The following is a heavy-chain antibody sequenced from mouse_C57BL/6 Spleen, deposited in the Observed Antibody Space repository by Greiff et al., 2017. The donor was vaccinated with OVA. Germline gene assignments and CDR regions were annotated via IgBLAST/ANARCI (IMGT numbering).Heavy chain of an antibody. CDR1: GYTFTSYW. CDR2: INPSNGGT. D-gene: IGHD2-3*01. V-gene: IGHV1-53*01. CDR3: ARSGNDGYFSWFAY. J-gene: IGHJ3*01. Sequence: VQLQQSGTELVKPGASVKLSCKASGYTFTSYWMHWVKQRPGQGLEWIGNINPSNGGTNYNEKFKSKATLTVDKSSSTAYMQLSSLTSEDSAVYYCARSGNDGYFSWFAYWGQGTLVTVSA.